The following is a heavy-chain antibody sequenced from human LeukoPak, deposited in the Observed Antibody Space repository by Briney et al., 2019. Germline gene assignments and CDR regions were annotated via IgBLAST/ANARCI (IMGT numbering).Heavy chain of an antibody. J-gene: IGHJ5*02. CDR1: GGSISSYY. D-gene: IGHD2-8*02. CDR3: ARGLVVFKGAWFDP. CDR2: IYYSGST. Sequence: PSETLSLTCTVSGGSISSYYWSWIRQPPGKGLEWIGYIYYSGSTNYNPSLKSRVTISVDTSKNQFSLKLSSVTAAVTAVYYCARGLVVFKGAWFDPWGQGTLVTVSS. V-gene: IGHV4-59*01.